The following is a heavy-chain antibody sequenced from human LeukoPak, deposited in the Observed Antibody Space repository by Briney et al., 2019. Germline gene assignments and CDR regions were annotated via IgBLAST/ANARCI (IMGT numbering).Heavy chain of an antibody. Sequence: SETLSLTCTVSGVSISSSNPYWGWIRQPPGKGLEWIGSIYYSGNTYYNASLKSQVSISIDTSKNQFSLRLTSVTAADTAVYYCARQTGSGLFILPGGQGTLITVSS. CDR3: ARQTGSGLFILP. V-gene: IGHV4-39*01. CDR1: GVSISSSNPY. CDR2: IYYSGNT. J-gene: IGHJ4*02. D-gene: IGHD3/OR15-3a*01.